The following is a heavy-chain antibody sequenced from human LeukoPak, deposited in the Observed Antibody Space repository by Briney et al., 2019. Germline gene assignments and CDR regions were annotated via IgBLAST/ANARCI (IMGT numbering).Heavy chain of an antibody. CDR2: VYPGDSDT. V-gene: IGHV5-51*01. CDR3: ARECSSTSCYPGFDY. Sequence: GESLKISCKGSGYSFTSYWIGWVRQMPGKGLEWMGIVYPGDSDTRYSPSFQGQVTISADKFISTAYLQWSSLKASDTAMYYCARECSSTSCYPGFDYWGQGTLVTVSS. CDR1: GYSFTSYW. D-gene: IGHD2-2*01. J-gene: IGHJ4*02.